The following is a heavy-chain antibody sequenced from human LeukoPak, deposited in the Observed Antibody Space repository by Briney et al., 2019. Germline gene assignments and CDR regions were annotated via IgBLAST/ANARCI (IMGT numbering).Heavy chain of an antibody. CDR1: GGTFSSYA. CDR3: ARDYSIAAAGMSWFDP. V-gene: IGHV1-69*06. D-gene: IGHD6-13*01. J-gene: IGHJ5*02. CDR2: IIPIFGTA. Sequence: ASVKVSCKASGGTFSSYAISWVRQAPGQGLEWMGGIIPIFGTANYAQKFQGRVTITADKSTSTAYMELRSLRSEDTAVYYCARDYSIAAAGMSWFDPWGQGTLVTVSS.